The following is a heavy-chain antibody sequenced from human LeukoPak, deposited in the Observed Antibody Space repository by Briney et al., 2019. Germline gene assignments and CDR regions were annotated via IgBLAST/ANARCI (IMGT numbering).Heavy chain of an antibody. CDR3: ARAWTMTPKRGSMDV. CDR1: GYTFTSYA. J-gene: IGHJ6*04. V-gene: IGHV1-69*13. D-gene: IGHD3-22*01. CDR2: IIPIFGTA. Sequence: ASVKVSCKASGYTFTSYAISWVRQAPGQGLKWMGGIIPIFGTADYAQKFQGRVTITADESTSTAYMELSSLRSEDTAVYYCARAWTMTPKRGSMDVWGKGTTVTVST.